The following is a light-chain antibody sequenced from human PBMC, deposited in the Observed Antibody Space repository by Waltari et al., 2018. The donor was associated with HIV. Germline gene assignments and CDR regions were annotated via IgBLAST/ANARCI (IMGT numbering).Light chain of an antibody. CDR2: EVS. CDR1: SRDVGHYNY. CDR3: SSYTSSSTVV. J-gene: IGLJ2*01. V-gene: IGLV2-14*01. Sequence: QSALTQPASVSGSPGQSITISCTGTSRDVGHYNYVSWYQQHPGKAPKVMIYEVSNRPSGVSNRFSGSKSGNTASLTISGLQAEDEADYYCSSYTSSSTVVFGGGTKLTVL.